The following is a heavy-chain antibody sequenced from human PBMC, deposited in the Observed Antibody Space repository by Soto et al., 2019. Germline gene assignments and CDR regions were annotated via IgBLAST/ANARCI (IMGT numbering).Heavy chain of an antibody. CDR3: AKVYYDSRSGSFSPYYFDY. D-gene: IGHD3-10*01. CDR1: GFTFPNYA. Sequence: QVYLVESGGGVVQPGRSLRLSCAVSGFTFPNYAMHWVRQVPGKGLEWVAVISSDGNKRYYADSVKGRFTISRDNSKNTLFLQMNSLRTEDTAVFFCAKVYYDSRSGSFSPYYFDYWGQGTRVTVSS. V-gene: IGHV3-30*18. J-gene: IGHJ4*02. CDR2: ISSDGNKR.